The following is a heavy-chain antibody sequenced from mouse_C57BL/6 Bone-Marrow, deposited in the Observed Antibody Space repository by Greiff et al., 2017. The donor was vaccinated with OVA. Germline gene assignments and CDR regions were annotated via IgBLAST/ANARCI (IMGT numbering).Heavy chain of an antibody. CDR3: EREGYYYGSSPWFAY. D-gene: IGHD1-1*01. Sequence: QVQLQQPGAELVKPGASVKMSCKASGYTFTSYWITWVKQRPGQGLEWIGDIYPGSGSTNYNEKFKGKATLTVDTSSSTAYMQLSSLSSEDSAVYYCEREGYYYGSSPWFAYWGQGTLVTVSA. CDR1: GYTFTSYW. CDR2: IYPGSGST. V-gene: IGHV1-55*01. J-gene: IGHJ3*01.